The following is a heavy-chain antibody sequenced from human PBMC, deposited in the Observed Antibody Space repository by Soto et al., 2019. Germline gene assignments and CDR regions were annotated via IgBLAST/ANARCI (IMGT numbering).Heavy chain of an antibody. D-gene: IGHD2-2*01. Sequence: ASVKVSCKTSGYTFSNYGITWVRQAPGQPLEWLGWISLYSDGTNYAQKFQGRVSMTTDTSTTTAYMELRSLRSDDTAVYYCASVVPGAEAWFGPWGQGTMVTVSS. V-gene: IGHV1-18*01. CDR3: ASVVPGAEAWFGP. CDR1: GYTFSNYG. J-gene: IGHJ5*02. CDR2: ISLYSDGT.